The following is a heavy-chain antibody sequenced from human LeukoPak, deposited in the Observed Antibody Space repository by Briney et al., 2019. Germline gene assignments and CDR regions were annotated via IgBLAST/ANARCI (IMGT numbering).Heavy chain of an antibody. CDR1: GFTFSSYW. CDR3: ARGVWFGELLAPFDY. J-gene: IGHJ4*02. V-gene: IGHV3-74*01. Sequence: GGSLRLSCAASGFTFSSYWMHWVRQAPGKGLVWVSRINSDGSSTSYADSVKGRFTISRDNAKNTLYLQMNSLRAEDTAVYYCARGVWFGELLAPFDYWGQGTLVTVSS. CDR2: INSDGSST. D-gene: IGHD3-10*01.